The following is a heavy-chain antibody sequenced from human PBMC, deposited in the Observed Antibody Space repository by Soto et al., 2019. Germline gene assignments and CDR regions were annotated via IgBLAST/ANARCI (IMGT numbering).Heavy chain of an antibody. D-gene: IGHD2-2*01. CDR3: ARDRVGRSTSCLDY. CDR1: GFTFSSYG. J-gene: IGHJ4*02. Sequence: ALRLSCAASGFTFSSYGMHWVRQAPGKGLEWVAVIWYDGSNKYYADSVKGRFTISRDNSKNTLYLQMNSLRAEDTAVYYCARDRVGRSTSCLDYWGQGTLVTVSS. V-gene: IGHV3-33*01. CDR2: IWYDGSNK.